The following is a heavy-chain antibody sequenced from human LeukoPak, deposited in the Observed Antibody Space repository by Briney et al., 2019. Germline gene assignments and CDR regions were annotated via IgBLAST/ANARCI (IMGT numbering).Heavy chain of an antibody. D-gene: IGHD2-21*01. CDR2: ISADSGNT. J-gene: IGHJ4*02. CDR3: ARDSGLLWWYSRY. CDR1: GYTFTSYG. Sequence: ASVKVSCKASGYTFTSYGMSWVRQAPGQGLEWMGWISADSGNTNYAEKLQGRVTMTTDTSTSTAYMELRSLRSDDTAVYYCARDSGLLWWYSRYWGQGTLVTVSS. V-gene: IGHV1-18*01.